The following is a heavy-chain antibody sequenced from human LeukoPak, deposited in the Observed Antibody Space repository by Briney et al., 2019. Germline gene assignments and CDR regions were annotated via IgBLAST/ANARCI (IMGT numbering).Heavy chain of an antibody. Sequence: SETLSLTCNVFGDSMNNYYWSWIRQPPGKGLEWIGNINDSGSTNSNPSLTSRATISVDMSRKHFFLDLSSVTAADTAVYYCARAVHYSGTSDQYTGGWYYFDFWGQGTLVTVSS. CDR1: GDSMNNYY. J-gene: IGHJ4*02. V-gene: IGHV4-59*01. D-gene: IGHD3-10*01. CDR2: INDSGST. CDR3: ARAVHYSGTSDQYTGGWYYFDF.